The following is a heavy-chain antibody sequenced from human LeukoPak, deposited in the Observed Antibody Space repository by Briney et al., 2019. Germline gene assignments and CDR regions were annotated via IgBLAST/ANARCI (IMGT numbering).Heavy chain of an antibody. V-gene: IGHV4-34*01. J-gene: IGHJ4*02. CDR1: GGSFSVYY. CDR3: ARGRYSSSWYSRGLGY. Sequence: SETLSLTCAVYGGSFSVYYWSWIRQPPGKGLEWIGEINHSGSTNYNPSLKSRVTISVDTSKNQFSLKLSSVTAADTAVYYCARGRYSSSWYSRGLGYWGQGTLVTVSS. D-gene: IGHD6-13*01. CDR2: INHSGST.